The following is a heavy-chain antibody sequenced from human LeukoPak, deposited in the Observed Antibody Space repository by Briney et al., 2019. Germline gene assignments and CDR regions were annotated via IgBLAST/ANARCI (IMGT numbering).Heavy chain of an antibody. V-gene: IGHV3-30*03. CDR2: APHDGSSP. CDR1: GFRFNSHH. D-gene: IGHD1-26*01. CDR3: ARQSLGASGLDH. J-gene: IGHJ4*02. Sequence: GGSLRLSCAVSGFRFNSHHMHWVRQAPNKGLEWVAVAPHDGSSPSHAASVNGRFTISRDDSKDTLFLRMDSLRVDDTAIYYCARQSLGASGLDHWGQGVLVTVSS.